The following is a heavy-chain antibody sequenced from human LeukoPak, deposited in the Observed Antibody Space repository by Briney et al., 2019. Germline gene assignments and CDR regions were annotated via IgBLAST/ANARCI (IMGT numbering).Heavy chain of an antibody. Sequence: SETLSLTCTVSGGSTSRSTYFWGWIRQPPGKGLEWIGSIYYSGITYHNPSLKSRVTISVDTSNNQFSLKMSSVTAADTAVYFCARHQEGMVRGVLYYLDVWGKGTTVIISS. D-gene: IGHD3-10*01. CDR1: GGSTSRSTYF. J-gene: IGHJ6*03. CDR3: ARHQEGMVRGVLYYLDV. CDR2: IYYSGIT. V-gene: IGHV4-39*01.